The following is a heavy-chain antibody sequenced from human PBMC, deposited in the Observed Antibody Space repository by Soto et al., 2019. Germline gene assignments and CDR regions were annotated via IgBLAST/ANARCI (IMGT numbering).Heavy chain of an antibody. V-gene: IGHV3-23*01. D-gene: IGHD3-22*01. CDR2: VLGGGGST. CDR3: DSSGYSYYYYGMDV. Sequence: PGGSLRLSCAASGFTFSSYAMSWVRQTPGKGLEWVSGVLGGGGSTFYADSVKGRFTISRDNSKNTLYVQMNSLRAEDTAVYYYDSSGYSYYYYGMDVWGQGTTVTVSS. J-gene: IGHJ6*02. CDR1: GFTFSSYA.